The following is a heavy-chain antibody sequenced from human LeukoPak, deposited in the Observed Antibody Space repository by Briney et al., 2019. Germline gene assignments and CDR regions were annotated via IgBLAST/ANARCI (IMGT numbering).Heavy chain of an antibody. Sequence: PGGSLRLSCAASGFTFSDYYMSWIRQAPGKGLEWVSYISSSSYTNYADSVKGRFTISRDNAKNSPYLQMNSLRAEDTAVYYCARGGIVATIRDFDYWGQGTLVTVSS. CDR2: ISSSSYT. V-gene: IGHV3-11*06. CDR3: ARGGIVATIRDFDY. D-gene: IGHD5-12*01. CDR1: GFTFSDYY. J-gene: IGHJ4*02.